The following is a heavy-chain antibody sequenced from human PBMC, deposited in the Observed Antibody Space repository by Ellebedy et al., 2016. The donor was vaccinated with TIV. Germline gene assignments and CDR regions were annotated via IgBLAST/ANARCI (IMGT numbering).Heavy chain of an antibody. CDR1: GFNFSSYG. Sequence: PGGSLRLSCVASGFNFSSYGMHWVRQAPGKGLEWVAVIWYDGSDKNYADSVKGRFTISRDNSKNILYPQMNSLRAEDTAVYYCATDRVISGRTSRYSNWFDPWGQGTLVTVSS. J-gene: IGHJ5*02. CDR2: IWYDGSDK. D-gene: IGHD1-1*01. V-gene: IGHV3-33*01. CDR3: ATDRVISGRTSRYSNWFDP.